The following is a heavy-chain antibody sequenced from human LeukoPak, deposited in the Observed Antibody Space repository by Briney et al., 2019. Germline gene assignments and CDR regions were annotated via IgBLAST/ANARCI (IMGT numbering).Heavy chain of an antibody. CDR1: GFTFSNYW. Sequence: GGSLRLSCAASGFTFSNYWMSWVRQAPGKGLEWVANIKQDGSEKYYVDSVKGRFTISRDNAKNSLYLQMNSLRAEDTALYYCAKDTVNWGLEAAAGEYYYYYYGMDVWGQGTTVTVSS. CDR2: IKQDGSEK. J-gene: IGHJ6*02. V-gene: IGHV3-7*03. D-gene: IGHD6-13*01. CDR3: AKDTVNWGLEAAAGEYYYYYYGMDV.